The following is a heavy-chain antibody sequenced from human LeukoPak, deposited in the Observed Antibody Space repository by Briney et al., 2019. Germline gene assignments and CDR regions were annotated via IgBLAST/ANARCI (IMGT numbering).Heavy chain of an antibody. V-gene: IGHV4-34*01. CDR1: GGSFSGYY. CDR2: INHSGST. Sequence: SETLSLTCAVYGGSFSGYYWSWIRQPPGKGLEWIGEINHSGSTNYNPSLKSRVTISVDTSKNQFSLKLSSVTAADTAVYYCARDPFSYYGSGSYAPNVAFDIWGQGTMVTVSS. J-gene: IGHJ3*02. CDR3: ARDPFSYYGSGSYAPNVAFDI. D-gene: IGHD3-10*01.